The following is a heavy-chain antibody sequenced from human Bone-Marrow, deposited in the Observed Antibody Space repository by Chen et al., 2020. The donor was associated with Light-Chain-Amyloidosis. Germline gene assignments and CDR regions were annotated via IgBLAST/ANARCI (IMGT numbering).Heavy chain of an antibody. CDR3: AKDPRYGSGSYWGYYFDF. J-gene: IGHJ4*02. Sequence: EVQLVESGGGLVQSGMSLKLSCAASGFTFGNYAMSWVRRAPGKGLEWVSTLSGSGGTTYYADSVGGRFTISRDNFQNTLYLQMNSLRAEDTAVYYCAKDPRYGSGSYWGYYFDFWGQGALVTVSS. V-gene: IGHV3-23*04. D-gene: IGHD3-10*01. CDR1: GFTFGNYA. CDR2: LSGSGGTT.